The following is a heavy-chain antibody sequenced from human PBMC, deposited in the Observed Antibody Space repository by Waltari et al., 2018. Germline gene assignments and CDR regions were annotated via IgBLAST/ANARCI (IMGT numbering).Heavy chain of an antibody. D-gene: IGHD7-27*01. J-gene: IGHJ4*02. CDR2: IYTSGST. CDR3: ASGKTGEELDY. Sequence: QVQLQESGPGLVKPSQTLSLTCTVSGGSISSGSYYWSWIRQPAGKGLEWIGYIYTSGSTNYHPSLKSRVTISVDTSKNQFSLKLSSVTAADTAVYYCASGKTGEELDYWGQGTLVTVSS. CDR1: GGSISSGSYY. V-gene: IGHV4-61*09.